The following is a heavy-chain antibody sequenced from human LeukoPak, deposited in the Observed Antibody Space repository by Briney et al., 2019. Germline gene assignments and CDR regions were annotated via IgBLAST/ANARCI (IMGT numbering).Heavy chain of an antibody. J-gene: IGHJ4*02. D-gene: IGHD3-16*02. CDR2: IYYSGST. Sequence: SETLSLTCTVSGGSISSGDSYWSWIRQPPGKGLEWIGYIYYSGSTYYNPSLKSRVTISVDTSKNQFSLKLSSVTAADTAVYYCARELKGEIVLWGQGTLVTVSS. CDR3: ARELKGEIVL. CDR1: GGSISSGDSY. V-gene: IGHV4-30-4*01.